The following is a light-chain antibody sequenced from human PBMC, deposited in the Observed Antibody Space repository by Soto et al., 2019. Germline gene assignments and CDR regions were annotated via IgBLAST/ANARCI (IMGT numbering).Light chain of an antibody. CDR1: SSDVGDNY. CDR3: SAYAGSNNFV. J-gene: IGLJ1*01. Sequence: QSVLTQPPSASGSPGQSVTISCTGTSSDVGDNYVSWNQQHLGKAPKLIIYEVSQRPSGVPDRFSGSKSGNTASLTVSGLQTEDEADYYCSAYAGSNNFVFGSGTKVTVL. V-gene: IGLV2-8*01. CDR2: EVS.